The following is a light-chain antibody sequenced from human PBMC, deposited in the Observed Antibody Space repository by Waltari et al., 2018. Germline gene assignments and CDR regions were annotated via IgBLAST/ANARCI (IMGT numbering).Light chain of an antibody. V-gene: IGKV2-30*01. CDR3: MQGTHWPST. CDR1: QRLVDSDGSTY. Sequence: DVVLTRSPLSLPVTLGQPASISCRSSQRLVDSDGSTYLNWFQQRPGQSPRRLIYKVSNRDSGVPDRFSGSGSGTDFTLKISRVEAEDVGVYYCMQGTHWPSTFGQGTKLEIK. J-gene: IGKJ2*01. CDR2: KVS.